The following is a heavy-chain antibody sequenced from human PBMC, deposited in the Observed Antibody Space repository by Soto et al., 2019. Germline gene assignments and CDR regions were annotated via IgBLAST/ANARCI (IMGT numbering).Heavy chain of an antibody. Sequence: PGGSLRLSCAASGFTLSRYEMNWVRQAPGKGLEWVSYISTSGRTTYYADSVKGRFTISRDNAKNSVFLQMNSLRADDTAVYYCARDYEDSSFFFSYASGMDVWGQQDTVTVS. V-gene: IGHV3-48*03. CDR1: GFTLSRYE. D-gene: IGHD6-6*01. CDR3: ARDYEDSSFFFSYASGMDV. J-gene: IGHJ6*02. CDR2: ISTSGRTT.